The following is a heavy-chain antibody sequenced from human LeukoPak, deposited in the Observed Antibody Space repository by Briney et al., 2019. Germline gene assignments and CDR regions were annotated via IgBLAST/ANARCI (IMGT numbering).Heavy chain of an antibody. CDR2: IRGSGGRT. CDR1: GFTFTSYAMRFSNYV. D-gene: IGHD1-26*01. CDR3: VKDLGSGRNPDAFDI. Sequence: GRSLRLSCAVSGFTFTSYAMRFSNYVMRWVRQAPGKGLEWVSGIRGSGGRTYYADSVKGRFTISRDNSKNTLYLQLNSLRPEDTAVYYCVKDLGSGRNPDAFDIWGQGTMVTVSS. J-gene: IGHJ3*02. V-gene: IGHV3-23*01.